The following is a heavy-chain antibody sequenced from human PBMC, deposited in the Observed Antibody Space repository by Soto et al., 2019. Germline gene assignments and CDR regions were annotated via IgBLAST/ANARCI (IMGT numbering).Heavy chain of an antibody. V-gene: IGHV4-31*03. CDR1: GGSISSGGYY. J-gene: IGHJ6*03. Sequence: SETLSLTCTVSGGSISSGGYYWSWIRQHPGKGLEWIGYIYYSGSTYYNPSLKSRVTISVDTSKNQFSLKLSSVTAADTAVYYCARDHYSATFGYYYYMDVWGKGTTVTV. CDR2: IYYSGST. D-gene: IGHD3-16*01. CDR3: ARDHYSATFGYYYYMDV.